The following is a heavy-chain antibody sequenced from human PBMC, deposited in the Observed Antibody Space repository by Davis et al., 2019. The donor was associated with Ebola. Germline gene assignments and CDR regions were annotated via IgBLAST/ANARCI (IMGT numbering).Heavy chain of an antibody. CDR2: INPNSGGP. J-gene: IGHJ5*02. V-gene: IGHV1-18*01. CDR1: GYTFTSYG. CDR3: ARMLGYCSGGSCYTSGWFDP. Sequence: ASVKVSCKASGYTFTSYGISWVRQAPGHGLEWMGRINPNSGGPNYAQKLQGRVTMTTDTSTSTAYMELRSLRSDDTAVYYCARMLGYCSGGSCYTSGWFDPWGQGTLVTVSS. D-gene: IGHD2-15*01.